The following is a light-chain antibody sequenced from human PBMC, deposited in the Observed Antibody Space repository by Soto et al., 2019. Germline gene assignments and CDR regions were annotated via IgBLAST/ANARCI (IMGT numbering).Light chain of an antibody. V-gene: IGKV3-20*01. Sequence: VLTQSPGTLSLSPGGRATLSCRASQNINNNYLAWYQHKPGQAPRLLIYDASLRATGVPDRFSGSGSGTDFTLPITSLEPDDSAVYYCQQHGLSHITFGQGTRLEIK. CDR2: DAS. J-gene: IGKJ5*01. CDR1: QNINNNY. CDR3: QQHGLSHIT.